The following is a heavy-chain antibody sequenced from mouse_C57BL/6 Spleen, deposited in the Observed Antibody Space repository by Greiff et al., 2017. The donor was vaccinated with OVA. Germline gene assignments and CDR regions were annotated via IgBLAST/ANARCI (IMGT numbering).Heavy chain of an antibody. V-gene: IGHV3-6*01. J-gene: IGHJ1*03. D-gene: IGHD2-3*01. CDR2: ISYDGSN. Sequence: EVQLVESGPGLVKPSQSLSLTCSVTGYSITSGYYWNWIRQFPGNKLEWMGYISYDGSNNYNPSLKNRITITRDTSKNQFFLKLNSLTTEDTATYSGSCHDGRGYFDVWGTGTTVTVSS. CDR3: SCHDGRGYFDV. CDR1: GYSITSGYY.